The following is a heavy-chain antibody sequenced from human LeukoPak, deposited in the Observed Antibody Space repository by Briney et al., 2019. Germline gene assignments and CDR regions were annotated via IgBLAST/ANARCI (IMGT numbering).Heavy chain of an antibody. CDR1: GYTFTGYY. CDR2: INPNSGGT. CDR3: ARDGYSSYYYYYYMDV. D-gene: IGHD6-13*01. V-gene: IGHV1-2*02. J-gene: IGHJ6*03. Sequence: ASVKVSCKAFGYTFTGYYMHWVRQAPGQGLEWMGWINPNSGGTNYAQKFQGRVTMTRDTSISTAYMELSRLRSDDTAVYYCARDGYSSYYYYYYMDVWGKGTTVTVSS.